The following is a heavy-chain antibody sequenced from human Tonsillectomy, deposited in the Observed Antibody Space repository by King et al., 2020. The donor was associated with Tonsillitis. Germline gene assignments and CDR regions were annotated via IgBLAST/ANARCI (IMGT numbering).Heavy chain of an antibody. Sequence: SCVRQDPGKGLEWLANIRQDGSDQYYVDSVKGRFTISRDNAKNSLYLQMNSLRAEDTAVYYCDSFWSGYFDYWGQGTLVTVSS. V-gene: IGHV3-7*01. CDR2: IRQDGSDQ. J-gene: IGHJ4*02. D-gene: IGHD3-3*01. CDR3: DSFWSGYFDY.